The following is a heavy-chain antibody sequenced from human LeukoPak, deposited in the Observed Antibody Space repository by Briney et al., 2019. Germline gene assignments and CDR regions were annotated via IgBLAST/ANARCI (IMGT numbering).Heavy chain of an antibody. CDR2: INPNSGGT. V-gene: IGHV1-2*02. J-gene: IGHJ6*03. D-gene: IGHD2-21*01. CDR3: ASGVDCGGDCHYYYMDV. CDR1: GYTFTGYY. Sequence: ASVKVSCKASGYTFTGYYMHWVRQAPGQGLEWMGWINPNSGGTNYAQKFQGRVTMTRDTSISTAYMELSRLRSDDTAVYYCASGVDCGGDCHYYYMDVWGKGTTVTVSS.